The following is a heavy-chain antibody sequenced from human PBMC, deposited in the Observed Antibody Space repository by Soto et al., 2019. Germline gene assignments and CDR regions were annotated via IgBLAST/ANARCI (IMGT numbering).Heavy chain of an antibody. CDR3: ASLSRDGSPLVDY. Sequence: QVQLQESGPGLVKPSETLSLTCTVSGGSISSYYWSWIRQPPGKGLEWIGYIYYSGSTNYNPSLKSRVTISVDTSKNQFSLKLSSVTAADTAVYYCASLSRDGSPLVDYWGQGTLVTVSS. CDR2: IYYSGST. CDR1: GGSISSYY. J-gene: IGHJ4*02. V-gene: IGHV4-59*08. D-gene: IGHD2-21*01.